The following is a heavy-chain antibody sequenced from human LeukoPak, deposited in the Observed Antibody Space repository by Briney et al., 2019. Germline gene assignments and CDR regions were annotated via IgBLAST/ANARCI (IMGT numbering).Heavy chain of an antibody. D-gene: IGHD2-2*01. J-gene: IGHJ4*02. CDR2: INHSGSI. CDR1: GGSFSGYY. Sequence: SETLSLTCAVYGGSFSGYYWSWIRQPPGKGLEWIGEINHSGSIYYNPSLKSRVTISVDTSKNQFSLKLSSVTAADTAVYYCARRTVVVPAAVRGFDYWDRGTLVTVSS. V-gene: IGHV4-34*01. CDR3: ARRTVVVPAAVRGFDY.